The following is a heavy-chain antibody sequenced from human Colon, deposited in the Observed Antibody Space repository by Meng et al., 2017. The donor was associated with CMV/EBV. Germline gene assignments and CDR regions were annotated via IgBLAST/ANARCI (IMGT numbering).Heavy chain of an antibody. Sequence: SETLSLTCTVSGGSVSSSDYYWSWIRQPPGKGLEWIGYIYYSGSTNYNPSLKSRVTISVDTSKNQFSLKLSSVTAADTAVYYCAREVWGSLCYLDYWGQGTLVTVSS. CDR2: IYYSGST. J-gene: IGHJ4*02. CDR1: GGSVSSSDYY. D-gene: IGHD3-16*01. V-gene: IGHV4-61*08. CDR3: AREVWGSLCYLDY.